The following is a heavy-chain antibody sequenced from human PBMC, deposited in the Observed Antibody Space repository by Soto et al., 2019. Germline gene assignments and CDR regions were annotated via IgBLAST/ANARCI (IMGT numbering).Heavy chain of an antibody. Sequence: QVQLVESGGGVVQPGTSLTLSCAASGFTFSRYGMNWVRQAPGKGLEWVAVIWYDGSEKYYADSVKGRFTISRDNSKNTVHLQMNGLRAEDTAVYYCARDYSGTYPGYLEYWGQGTMVTVSS. J-gene: IGHJ4*02. CDR3: ARDYSGTYPGYLEY. CDR1: GFTFSRYG. D-gene: IGHD1-26*01. V-gene: IGHV3-33*01. CDR2: IWYDGSEK.